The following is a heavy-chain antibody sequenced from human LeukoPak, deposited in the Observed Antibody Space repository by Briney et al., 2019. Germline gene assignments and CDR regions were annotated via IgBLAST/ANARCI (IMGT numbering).Heavy chain of an antibody. D-gene: IGHD3-10*01. CDR3: ARGGGGFTMVRGVVEDAFDI. CDR2: IYTSGST. CDR1: GGSISSYY. J-gene: IGHJ3*02. V-gene: IGHV4-4*07. Sequence: SETLSLTCTVSGGSISSYYWSWIRQPAGKGLEWIGRIYTSGSTNYNPSLKSRVTMSVDTSKNQFSLKLSSVTAADTAVYYCARGGGGFTMVRGVVEDAFDIWGQGTMVTVSS.